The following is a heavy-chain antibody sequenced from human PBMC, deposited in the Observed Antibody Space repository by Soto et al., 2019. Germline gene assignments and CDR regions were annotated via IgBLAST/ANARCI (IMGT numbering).Heavy chain of an antibody. CDR2: IKRDGSET. D-gene: IGHD1-20*01. V-gene: IGHV3-7*01. J-gene: IGHJ4*02. CDR1: TFIFSTYW. Sequence: PGGSLGLSCAAPTFIFSTYWMTWVGQAPGKGLEWVANIKRDGSETHYADSVKGRFTISRDNAKNSLYLQMNSLRVEDTAVDYCEGDGNNWNDFDYWGQGTLVTVSS. CDR3: EGDGNNWNDFDY.